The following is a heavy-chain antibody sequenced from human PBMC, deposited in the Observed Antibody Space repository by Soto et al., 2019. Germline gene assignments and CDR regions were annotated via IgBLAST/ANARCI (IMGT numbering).Heavy chain of an antibody. D-gene: IGHD1-26*01. J-gene: IGHJ4*02. V-gene: IGHV3-66*01. CDR3: TRAGGGSYENDY. Sequence: GGSLRLSCAASGFTVSSNYMSWVRQAPGKGLEWVSVIYSGGSTYYADSVKGRFTISRDNSKNTLYLQMNSLRAEDTAVYYCTRAGGGSYENDYWGQGTLVTVSS. CDR1: GFTVSSNY. CDR2: IYSGGST.